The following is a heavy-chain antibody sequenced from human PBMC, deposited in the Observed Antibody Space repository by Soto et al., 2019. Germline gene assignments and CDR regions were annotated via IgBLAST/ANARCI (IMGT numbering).Heavy chain of an antibody. J-gene: IGHJ4*02. CDR1: GGTFSSYT. Sequence: GTSVKVSCKASGGTFSSYTIGWVRQAPGQGLEWMGRIIPILGIANYAQKFQGRVTITADKSTSTAYMELSSLRSEDTAVYYCARDWPGTTSAPGYWGQGTLVTVSS. D-gene: IGHD1-7*01. CDR2: IIPILGIA. CDR3: ARDWPGTTSAPGY. V-gene: IGHV1-69*04.